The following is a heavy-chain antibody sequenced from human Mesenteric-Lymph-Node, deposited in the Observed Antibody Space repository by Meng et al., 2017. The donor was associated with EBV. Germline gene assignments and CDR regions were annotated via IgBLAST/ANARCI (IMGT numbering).Heavy chain of an antibody. D-gene: IGHD1-26*01. CDR3: VRVNLVGATRGYFDY. Sequence: QELCPGLWKPACALSLPCAVSGASISGPNWWSWVRQPPGKGLEWIGEVYHSGSTNYNPSLKSRVTILVDRSKKQFSLKLSSVTVADTAVYYCVRVNLVGATRGYFDYWGQGTLVTVSS. V-gene: IGHV4-4*02. CDR2: VYHSGST. J-gene: IGHJ4*02. CDR1: GASISGPNW.